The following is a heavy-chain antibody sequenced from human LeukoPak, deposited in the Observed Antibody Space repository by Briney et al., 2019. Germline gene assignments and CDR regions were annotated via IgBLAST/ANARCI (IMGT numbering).Heavy chain of an antibody. CDR2: ISSSSSYI. V-gene: IGHV3-21*01. D-gene: IGHD1-26*01. CDR1: GFTFSSYS. CDR3: ASMGSMGPNIVGATSGMLDY. Sequence: GGSLRLSCAASGFTFSSYSMNWVRQAPGKGLEWVSSISSSSSYIYYADSVKGRFTISRDNAKNSLYLQMNSLRAEDTAVYYCASMGSMGPNIVGATSGMLDYWGQGTLVTVSS. J-gene: IGHJ4*02.